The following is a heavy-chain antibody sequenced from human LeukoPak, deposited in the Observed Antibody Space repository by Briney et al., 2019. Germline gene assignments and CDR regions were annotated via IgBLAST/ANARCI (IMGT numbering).Heavy chain of an antibody. CDR1: GYTFTGYY. V-gene: IGHV1-2*02. CDR2: INPNSGGT. D-gene: IGHD6-13*01. J-gene: IGHJ6*03. CDR3: ARDLIASSSWHYYYYYYMDV. Sequence: GASVKVSRKASGYTFTGYYMHWVRQAPGQGLEWMGWINPNSGGTNYAQKFQGRVTMTRDTSISTAYMELSRLRSDDTAVYYCARDLIASSSWHYYYYYYMDVWGKGTTVTVSS.